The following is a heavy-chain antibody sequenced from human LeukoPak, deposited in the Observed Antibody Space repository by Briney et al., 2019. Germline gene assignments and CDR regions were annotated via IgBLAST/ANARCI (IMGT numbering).Heavy chain of an antibody. Sequence: GASVTVSCTASGYTFTGYYMHWVRQAPGQGLEWMGWINPNSGGTNYAQKFQGRVTMTRDTSISTAYMELSRLRSDDTAVYYCARDRGSSSWCDIDYWGQGTLVTVSS. V-gene: IGHV1-2*02. D-gene: IGHD6-13*01. J-gene: IGHJ4*02. CDR3: ARDRGSSSWCDIDY. CDR2: INPNSGGT. CDR1: GYTFTGYY.